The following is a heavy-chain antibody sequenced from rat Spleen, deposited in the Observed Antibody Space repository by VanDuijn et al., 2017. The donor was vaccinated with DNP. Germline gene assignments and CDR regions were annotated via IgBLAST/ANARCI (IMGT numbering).Heavy chain of an antibody. CDR3: ARHGRVTTVAAYWYFDF. Sequence: VQLVESGGGLVQPGWSLKLSCAASGFTVSDFNMAWVRQAPKKGLEWVASISYEGSSTWYRDSVKGRFTISRDNGQSTLYLQMDSLRSEDPATYFCARHGRVTTVAAYWYFDFWGPGTMATVSS. J-gene: IGHJ1*01. V-gene: IGHV5-7*01. CDR2: ISYEGSST. CDR1: GFTVSDFN. D-gene: IGHD1-11*01.